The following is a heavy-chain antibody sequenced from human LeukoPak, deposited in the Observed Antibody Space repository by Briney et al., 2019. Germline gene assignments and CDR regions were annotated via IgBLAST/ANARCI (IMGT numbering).Heavy chain of an antibody. CDR3: AKHRGDIVVVPAAHYYMDV. J-gene: IGHJ6*03. CDR2: INPNSGGT. V-gene: IGHV1-2*02. CDR1: GYTFTGYY. D-gene: IGHD2-2*01. Sequence: ASVKVSCKASGYTFTGYYMHWVRQAPGQGLEWMGWINPNSGGTNYAQKFQGRVTMTRDTSISTAYMELSRLRSDDTAVYYCAKHRGDIVVVPAAHYYMDVWGKGTTVTVSS.